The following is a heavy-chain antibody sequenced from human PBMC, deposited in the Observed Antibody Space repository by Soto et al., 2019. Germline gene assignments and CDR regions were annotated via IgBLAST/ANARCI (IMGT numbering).Heavy chain of an antibody. Sequence: QVQLVQSGAEVKKPGASVKVSCKASGYTFTSYGISWVRQAPGQGLEWMGWISAYNGNTNYAQKLQGRVTMTTDTSTSTAYMELRSLRSGDTAVYYCARCRSDSSSPGPYYYYYYMDVWGKGTTVTVSS. CDR2: ISAYNGNT. CDR3: ARCRSDSSSPGPYYYYYYMDV. V-gene: IGHV1-18*01. D-gene: IGHD6-6*01. J-gene: IGHJ6*03. CDR1: GYTFTSYG.